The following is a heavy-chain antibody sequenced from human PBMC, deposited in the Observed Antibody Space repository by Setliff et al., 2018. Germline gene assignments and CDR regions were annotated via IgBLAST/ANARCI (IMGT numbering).Heavy chain of an antibody. Sequence: PSETLSLTCSVSGASITSGGFYWTWIRQPAGKGLEWIGHISPSGSTTYNPSVKSRVTISVDTSKNQFSLKLTSVTAADTAVYYCASPSSIIVPAVGSDVFNIWGQGTMVTVSS. V-gene: IGHV4-61*09. CDR1: GASITSGGFY. J-gene: IGHJ3*02. CDR2: ISPSGST. CDR3: ASPSSIIVPAVGSDVFNI. D-gene: IGHD6-6*01.